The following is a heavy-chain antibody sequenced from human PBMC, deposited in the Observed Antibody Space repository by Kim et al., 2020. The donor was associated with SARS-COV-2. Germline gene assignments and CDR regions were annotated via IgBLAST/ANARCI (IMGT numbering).Heavy chain of an antibody. D-gene: IGHD3-10*01. CDR3: ARVPKGTMVRGVIDY. V-gene: IGHV5-51*01. CDR1: GYSFTSYW. Sequence: GESLKISCKGSGYSFTSYWIGWVRQMPGKGLEWMGIIYPGDSDTRYSPSFQGQVTISADKSISTAYLQWSSLKASDTAMYYCARVPKGTMVRGVIDYWGQGTLVTVSS. J-gene: IGHJ4*02. CDR2: IYPGDSDT.